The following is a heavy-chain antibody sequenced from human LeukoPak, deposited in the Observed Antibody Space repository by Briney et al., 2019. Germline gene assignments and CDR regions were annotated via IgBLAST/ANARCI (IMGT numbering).Heavy chain of an antibody. Sequence: GGSLRLSCAASGFTFDDYGMSWVRQAPGKGLEGVSGINWNGGSKGYADSVKGRFTISRDNAKNSLYLQMNSLRADDTALYYCARDWAGSGLYYFDYWGQGTLVTVSS. J-gene: IGHJ4*02. D-gene: IGHD6-19*01. V-gene: IGHV3-20*04. CDR3: ARDWAGSGLYYFDY. CDR1: GFTFDDYG. CDR2: INWNGGSK.